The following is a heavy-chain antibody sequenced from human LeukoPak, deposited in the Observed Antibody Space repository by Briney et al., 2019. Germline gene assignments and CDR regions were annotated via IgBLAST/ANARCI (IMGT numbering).Heavy chain of an antibody. Sequence: SVRVSCKASGGTFSIYAISWVRQAPGEGGEWMGGIIHIFGTANYTQKFQRRVTITADESTTTAYIELSSLRSEATAVYYCARDAYSSSWYYFDYWGQGTLVTVSS. CDR3: ARDAYSSSWYYFDY. CDR2: IIHIFGTA. J-gene: IGHJ4*02. D-gene: IGHD6-13*01. V-gene: IGHV1-69*01. CDR1: GGTFSIYA.